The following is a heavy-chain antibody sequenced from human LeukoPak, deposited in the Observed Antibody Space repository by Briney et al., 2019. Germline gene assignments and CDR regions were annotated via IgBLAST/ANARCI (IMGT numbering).Heavy chain of an antibody. J-gene: IGHJ4*02. CDR2: IGASGSTI. Sequence: PGGSLRLSCAASGFTFSSYEMNWVRQAPGGGLEWVSCIGASGSTIYYADSVKGRFTISRDNAKNLLYLEMNSLRAEDTAVYYCARVYCSGGSCYSIDYWGQGTLVTVSS. V-gene: IGHV3-48*03. CDR3: ARVYCSGGSCYSIDY. D-gene: IGHD2-15*01. CDR1: GFTFSSYE.